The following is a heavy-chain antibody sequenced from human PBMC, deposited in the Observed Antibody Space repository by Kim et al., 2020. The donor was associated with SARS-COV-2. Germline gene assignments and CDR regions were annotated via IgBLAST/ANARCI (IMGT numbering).Heavy chain of an antibody. CDR3: ASPEGYGDPDAFDI. CDR1: GFTLSRYS. CDR2: ISSSSSYI. V-gene: IGHV3-21*01. J-gene: IGHJ3*02. D-gene: IGHD4-17*01. Sequence: WGSLRLSFAASGFTLSRYSMNWVRQAPGKGLEWVSSISSSSSYIYYADSVKGRFTISRDNAKNSLYLQMNSLRAEDTAVYYCASPEGYGDPDAFDIWGQG.